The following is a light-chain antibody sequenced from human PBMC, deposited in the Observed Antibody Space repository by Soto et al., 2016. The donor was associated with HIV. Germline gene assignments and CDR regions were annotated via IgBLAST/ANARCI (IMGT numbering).Light chain of an antibody. J-gene: IGKJ2*01. V-gene: IGKV2-28*01. CDR1: QSLLHSNGYYY. CDR3: MQSIQLPPT. Sequence: DIVMTQSPLSLPVTPGEPASISCGSSQSLLHSNGYYYLDWYLQKPGQSPRVLIYLASNRASGVPDRFSGSGSGTDFTLKISRVEAEDVGVYYCMQSIQLPPTFGQGTKLEIK. CDR2: LAS.